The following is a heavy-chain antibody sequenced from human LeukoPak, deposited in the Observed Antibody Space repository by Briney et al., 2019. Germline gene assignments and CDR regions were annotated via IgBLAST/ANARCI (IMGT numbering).Heavy chain of an antibody. CDR2: IWYDGSNK. V-gene: IGHV3-33*01. D-gene: IGHD2-15*01. J-gene: IGHJ5*02. CDR1: GFTFSSYG. CDR3: ARDSSPGYCSGGSCLFDP. Sequence: GGPLRLSCEASGFTFSSYGMHWVRQAPGKGLEWVAVIWYDGSNKYYADSVKGRFTISRDNSKNTLYLQMNSLRAEDTAVYYCARDSSPGYCSGGSCLFDPWGQGTLVTVSS.